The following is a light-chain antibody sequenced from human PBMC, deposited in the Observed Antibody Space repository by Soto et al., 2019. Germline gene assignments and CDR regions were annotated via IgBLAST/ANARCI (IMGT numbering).Light chain of an antibody. Sequence: QSALTQPASVSGSPGQSISISCTGSRSDVGSYNFVSWYQLFPGKAPKLIIYEADKRPSGVSSRFSGSKSGFTASLTISGLQAEDEADYFCSSSAWDSALIFGGGTKLTVL. CDR1: RSDVGSYNF. CDR3: SSSAWDSALI. V-gene: IGLV2-23*01. CDR2: EAD. J-gene: IGLJ2*01.